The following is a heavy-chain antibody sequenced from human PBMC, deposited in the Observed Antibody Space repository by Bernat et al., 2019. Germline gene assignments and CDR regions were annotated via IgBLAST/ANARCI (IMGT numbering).Heavy chain of an antibody. J-gene: IGHJ3*02. D-gene: IGHD6-19*01. Sequence: QEQLVESGGGVVQPGRSLRRSCLGSGVIFSKSVIHWVRQAPGKGLDWVTAISDDGNYQHYADSVKGRFTISRDNSKNTVFIQISSLRIEDTAIYYCARAGYSSGYAGALAIWGQGIMVTVSS. V-gene: IGHV3-30*15. CDR2: ISDDGNYQ. CDR1: GVIFSKSV. CDR3: ARAGYSSGYAGALAI.